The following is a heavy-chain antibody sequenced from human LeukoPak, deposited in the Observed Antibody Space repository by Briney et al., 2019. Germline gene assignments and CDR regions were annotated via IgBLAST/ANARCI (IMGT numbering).Heavy chain of an antibody. J-gene: IGHJ5*02. D-gene: IGHD2-2*01. CDR2: IYYSGST. CDR1: GGSISSGGYS. Sequence: NPSQTLSLTCTVSGGSISSGGYSWSWIRQHPGKGLEWIGYIYYSGSTYYNPSLKSRVTISVDTFKNQFSLKLSSVTATDTAVYYCARGSAFVVVPAAIPFDPWGQGTLVTVSS. V-gene: IGHV4-31*03. CDR3: ARGSAFVVVPAAIPFDP.